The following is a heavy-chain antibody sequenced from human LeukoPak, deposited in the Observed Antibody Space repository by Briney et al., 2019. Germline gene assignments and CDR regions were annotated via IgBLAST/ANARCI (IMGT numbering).Heavy chain of an antibody. D-gene: IGHD4-17*01. CDR2: ISSDGSAT. Sequence: PGGCPRLSCAAPGFTFRIYWTHWVRQGPGKGLVWVSVISSDGSATNYADSGKGRFTISRDNAQNTLYLQMNSLRAEDTAVYYCAREDYGDYVLDYWGQGTLVTVSS. V-gene: IGHV3-74*01. J-gene: IGHJ4*02. CDR3: AREDYGDYVLDY. CDR1: GFTFRIYW.